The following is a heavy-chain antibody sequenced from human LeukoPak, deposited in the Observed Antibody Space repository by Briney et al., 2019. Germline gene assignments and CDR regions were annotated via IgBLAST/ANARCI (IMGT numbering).Heavy chain of an antibody. Sequence: SETLSLTCTVSGGSISNYYWSWIRQPPGKGLEYIGYIYYSGITNYNPSLKSRVTISVDTSKNQFSLKLSSVTAADTAVYYCARFGSGWWYNDYWGQGTLVTVSS. CDR2: IYYSGIT. V-gene: IGHV4-59*01. J-gene: IGHJ4*02. D-gene: IGHD6-19*01. CDR3: ARFGSGWWYNDY. CDR1: GGSISNYY.